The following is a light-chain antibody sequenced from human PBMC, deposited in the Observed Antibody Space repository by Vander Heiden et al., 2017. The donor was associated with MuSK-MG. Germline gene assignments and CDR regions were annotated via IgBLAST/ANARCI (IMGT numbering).Light chain of an antibody. CDR2: EGT. Sequence: QSALTQPASVSGSPGQSITISCTGTSSDLWTYNLFSWYQQHPGKAPKLMIYEGTKRPSGVSNRFSGSKSGTTASLTISGLQAEDEADYYCCSYAGSRNLVFGGGTKLTVL. CDR1: SSDLWTYNL. J-gene: IGLJ3*02. CDR3: CSYAGSRNLV. V-gene: IGLV2-23*01.